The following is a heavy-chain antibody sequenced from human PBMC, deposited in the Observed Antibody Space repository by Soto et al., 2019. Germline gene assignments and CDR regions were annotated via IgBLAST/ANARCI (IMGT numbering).Heavy chain of an antibody. V-gene: IGHV3-33*01. J-gene: IGHJ4*02. D-gene: IGHD3-16*01. CDR3: ARGDGGGFIDY. CDR1: GFIFSGYG. Sequence: QVQLVESGGGVVQPGRSLRLSCAASGFIFSGYGMHWVRQAPGKGLEWVAVTWFDGSNKYYADSVKGRFTISRDNAKNILYLQMNSLRAEDTAVYYCARGDGGGFIDYWGQGTLVTVSS. CDR2: TWFDGSNK.